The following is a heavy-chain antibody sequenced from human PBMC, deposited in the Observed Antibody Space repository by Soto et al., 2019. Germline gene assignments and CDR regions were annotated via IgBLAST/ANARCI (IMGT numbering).Heavy chain of an antibody. CDR3: AKEISYGPDY. CDR2: ISYDGSNK. V-gene: IGHV3-30*18. D-gene: IGHD5-18*01. CDR1: GFTFSSYG. Sequence: GGSLRLSCAASGFTFSSYGMHWVRQAPGKGLEWVAVISYDGSNKYYADSVKGRFTISRDNSKNTLYLQMNSLRAEDTAVYYCAKEISYGPDYWGQGTLVTVSS. J-gene: IGHJ4*02.